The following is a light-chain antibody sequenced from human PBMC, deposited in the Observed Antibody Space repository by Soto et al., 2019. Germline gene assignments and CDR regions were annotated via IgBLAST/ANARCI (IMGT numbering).Light chain of an antibody. CDR3: QVWDSSSDHVV. CDR1: NIGSKS. J-gene: IGLJ2*01. Sequence: SYELTQPPSVSVAPGKTARITCGGNNIGSKSVQWYQQKPGQAPVLVIYYNSDRPSGIPERFSGSSSGNTATLTISRVEAGDEADYYCQVWDSSSDHVVFGGGTKLTVL. CDR2: YNS. V-gene: IGLV3-21*04.